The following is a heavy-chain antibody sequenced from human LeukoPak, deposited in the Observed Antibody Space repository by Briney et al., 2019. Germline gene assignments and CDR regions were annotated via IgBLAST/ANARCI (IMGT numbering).Heavy chain of an antibody. CDR2: ISNDGNIQ. J-gene: IGHJ3*02. Sequence: PGGSLRLSCAASGFTFSSYGMHWVRQAPGKGLEWVAVISNDGNIQYYVDSVKGRFTISRDNSKNTVYLQMNSLRAEDTAVYYCARGGSDAFDIWGQGTMVTVSS. CDR1: GFTFSSYG. CDR3: ARGGSDAFDI. V-gene: IGHV3-30*12.